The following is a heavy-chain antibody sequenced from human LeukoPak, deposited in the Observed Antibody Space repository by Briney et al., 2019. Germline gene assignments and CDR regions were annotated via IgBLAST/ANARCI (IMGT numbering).Heavy chain of an antibody. J-gene: IGHJ4*02. CDR1: GFTVSSKY. CDR2: IYSAGST. D-gene: IGHD1-1*01. Sequence: GGSLRLSCAASGFTVSSKYMTWVRQVPGKGLEWVSVIYSAGSTYNADSVKGRFTISRHNSKNTVYVQMDNLRPEDTAVYYCARVDTTLSYKLDYWGQGTLVTVSS. CDR3: ARVDTTLSYKLDY. V-gene: IGHV3-53*04.